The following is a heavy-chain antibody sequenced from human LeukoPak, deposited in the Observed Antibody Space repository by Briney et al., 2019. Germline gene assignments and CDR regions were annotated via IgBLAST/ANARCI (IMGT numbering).Heavy chain of an antibody. CDR1: GFIFDDYS. V-gene: IGHV3-43*01. CDR2: ISWYGGFT. D-gene: IGHD6-13*01. Sequence: GGSLRLSCAASGFIFDDYSMHWVRQAPGKGLEWVSLISWYGGFTHYADSVKGRFSISRDSSKDILYLQMNSLRAEDTAVYYCARDRSNVAAAGGWFDPWGQGTLVTVSS. J-gene: IGHJ5*02. CDR3: ARDRSNVAAAGGWFDP.